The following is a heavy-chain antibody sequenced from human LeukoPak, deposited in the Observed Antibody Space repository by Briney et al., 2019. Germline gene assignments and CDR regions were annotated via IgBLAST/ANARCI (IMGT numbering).Heavy chain of an antibody. V-gene: IGHV4-59*01. CDR3: AREQREISGLGHYYYYGMDV. D-gene: IGHD3-16*01. Sequence: PSETLSLTCTVSGGSISSYYWSWIRQPPGKELEWIWYIYYSGSTHYNPSLKSRVTISVDTSKNQLSLKLSSVTAADTAVYYCAREQREISGLGHYYYYGMDVWGQGTTVTVSS. CDR1: GGSISSYY. J-gene: IGHJ6*02. CDR2: IYYSGST.